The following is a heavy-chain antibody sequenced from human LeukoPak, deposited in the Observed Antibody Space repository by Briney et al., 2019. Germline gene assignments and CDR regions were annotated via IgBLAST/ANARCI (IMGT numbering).Heavy chain of an antibody. Sequence: PGGSLRLSCAASGFTFSNAWMSWVRQAPGKGLEWVGRIKSKTDGGTTDYAAPVKGRFTISRDDSKNTLYLQMNSLKTEDTAVYYCTTDLDSSGYYYLFDYWGQGTLVTVSS. CDR3: TTDLDSSGYYYLFDY. J-gene: IGHJ4*02. CDR2: IKSKTDGGTT. V-gene: IGHV3-15*01. D-gene: IGHD3-22*01. CDR1: GFTFSNAW.